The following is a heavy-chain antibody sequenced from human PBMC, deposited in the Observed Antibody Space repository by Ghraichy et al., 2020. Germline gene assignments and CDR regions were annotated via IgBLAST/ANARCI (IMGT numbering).Heavy chain of an antibody. CDR1: GFTFSGFA. V-gene: IGHV3-73*01. D-gene: IGHD4-17*01. CDR2: IRGKANSYAT. CDR3: TRVSYGDYDIDWYFDL. J-gene: IGHJ2*01. Sequence: GGSLRLSCAASGFTFSGFAMHWVRQASGKGLEWVGRIRGKANSYATAYAASGKGRFTISRDDSKNTAYMQMNRLKTEDTDVYYFTRVSYGDYDIDWYFDLWGRGTLVTVSS.